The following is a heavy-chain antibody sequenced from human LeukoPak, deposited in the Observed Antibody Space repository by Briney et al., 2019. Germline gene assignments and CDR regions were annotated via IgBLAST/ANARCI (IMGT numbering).Heavy chain of an antibody. Sequence: GGSLRLSCAASGFTFSNYAMTWVRQAPGPGLELVSAISGSCGSTSYADPVKGRFTISRVNSKNKQYPQMNSLRAAAKAVDYFAKDSNGWYSGKNDYWGQGTLVTVSS. CDR2: ISGSCGST. J-gene: IGHJ4*02. D-gene: IGHD6-19*01. CDR3: AKDSNGWYSGKNDY. CDR1: GFTFSNYA. V-gene: IGHV3-23*01.